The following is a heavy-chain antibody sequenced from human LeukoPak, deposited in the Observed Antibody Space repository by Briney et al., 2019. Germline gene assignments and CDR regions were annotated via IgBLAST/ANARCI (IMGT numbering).Heavy chain of an antibody. J-gene: IGHJ4*02. CDR1: GYTFTDYY. Sequence: ASVKVSCKASGYTFTDYYINWVRQAPGQGLEWMGWINPNSGDTNYAQKFQGRVTMTRDTSISTSYMELSRLRSDDTAVYYCARAWLRLNPYFDYWGQGTLVTVSS. V-gene: IGHV1-2*02. CDR2: INPNSGDT. D-gene: IGHD5-12*01. CDR3: ARAWLRLNPYFDY.